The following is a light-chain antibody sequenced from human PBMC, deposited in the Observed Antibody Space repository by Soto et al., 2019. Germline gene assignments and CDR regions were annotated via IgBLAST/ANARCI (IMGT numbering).Light chain of an antibody. CDR2: DVN. J-gene: IGLJ2*01. V-gene: IGLV2-14*03. CDR1: SLDIGAYNF. Sequence: QSALTQPASVSGSPGQSITISCTGTSLDIGAYNFVSWYQQHPGKAPKLMLYDVNIRPSGVSNRFSGSKSGNTASLTISGLQAEDEADYYCTSWTTSTTMICGGGTKVTVL. CDR3: TSWTTSTTMI.